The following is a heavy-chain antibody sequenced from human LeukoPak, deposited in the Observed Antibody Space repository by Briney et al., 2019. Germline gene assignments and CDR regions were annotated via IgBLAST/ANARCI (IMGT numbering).Heavy chain of an antibody. CDR1: GFTFSSYW. CDR3: ARESYDILTGFLGFDV. CDR2: ISPDGSST. V-gene: IGHV3-74*01. Sequence: PGGSLRLSCAASGFTFSSYWMLWVRQTPGQGLVWVSRISPDGSSTSYADSVKGRFTISRDNAKNSLYLQMNSLRAEDTALYYCARESYDILTGFLGFDVWGPGTVVTVSS. J-gene: IGHJ3*01. D-gene: IGHD3-9*01.